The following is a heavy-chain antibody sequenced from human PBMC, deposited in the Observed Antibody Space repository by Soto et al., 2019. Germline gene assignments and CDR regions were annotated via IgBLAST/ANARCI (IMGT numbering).Heavy chain of an antibody. Sequence: ASVKVSCKASGYTFTSYGISWVRQAPGQGLEWMGWISAYNGNTNYAQKLQGSVTMTTDTSTSTAYMELRSLRSDDTAVYYCARAPDNYRWFDPWGQGTLVTVSS. D-gene: IGHD4-4*01. CDR1: GYTFTSYG. CDR3: ARAPDNYRWFDP. V-gene: IGHV1-18*01. CDR2: ISAYNGNT. J-gene: IGHJ5*02.